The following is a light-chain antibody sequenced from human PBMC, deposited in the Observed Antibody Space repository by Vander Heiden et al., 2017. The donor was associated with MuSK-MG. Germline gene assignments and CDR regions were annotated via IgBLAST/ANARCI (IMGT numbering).Light chain of an antibody. CDR2: DDS. J-gene: IGLJ2*01. Sequence: SYVLTQPPSVSVAPGQPAWPTCGGNNIGSKSVHWYEEKPGQAPVLVVYDDSDRPSGIPERFSGSNSGNTATLTISRVGAGDEADYYCQVWDSSSDHPIVGGGTKLTVL. V-gene: IGLV3-21*02. CDR1: NIGSKS. CDR3: QVWDSSSDHPI.